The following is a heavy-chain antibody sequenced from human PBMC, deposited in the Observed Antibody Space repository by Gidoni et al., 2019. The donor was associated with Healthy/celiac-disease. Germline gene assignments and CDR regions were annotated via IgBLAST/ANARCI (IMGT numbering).Heavy chain of an antibody. V-gene: IGHV4-4*02. D-gene: IGHD6-19*01. CDR2: ST. J-gene: IGHJ5*02. CDR3: AVIRAAIAVAGHPVNWFDP. Sequence: STNYNPSLKSRVTISVDKSKNQFSLKLSSVTAADTAVYYCAVIRAAIAVAGHPVNWFDPWGQGTLVTVSS.